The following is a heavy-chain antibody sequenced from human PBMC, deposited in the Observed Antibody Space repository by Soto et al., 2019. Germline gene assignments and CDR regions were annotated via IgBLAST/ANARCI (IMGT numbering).Heavy chain of an antibody. Sequence: SETLSLTCTVSGGSISSSSYYWGWIRQPPGKGLEWIGSIYYSGSTYYNPSLKSRVTISGDTSKNQLSLKLSSVTAADTAVYYCARDKGPRRSFYGMDVWGQGTTVTVSS. CDR2: IYYSGST. CDR1: GGSISSSSYY. D-gene: IGHD6-6*01. J-gene: IGHJ6*02. V-gene: IGHV4-39*07. CDR3: ARDKGPRRSFYGMDV.